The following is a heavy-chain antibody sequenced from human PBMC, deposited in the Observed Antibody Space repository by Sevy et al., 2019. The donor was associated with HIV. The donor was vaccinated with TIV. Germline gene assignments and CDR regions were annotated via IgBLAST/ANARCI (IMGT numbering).Heavy chain of an antibody. D-gene: IGHD4-4*01. CDR1: NGSISSSSYY. Sequence: SETLSLTCTVSNGSISSSSYYWGWIRQPPGMGLEWIGSIYYTGTTYYNPSLKSRVTISVDRSKNQFSLRLRSVTAADTAVYFSARPTTVIYNYGIDVWGQGTTVTVSS. CDR3: ARPTTVIYNYGIDV. V-gene: IGHV4-39*01. CDR2: IYYTGTT. J-gene: IGHJ6*02.